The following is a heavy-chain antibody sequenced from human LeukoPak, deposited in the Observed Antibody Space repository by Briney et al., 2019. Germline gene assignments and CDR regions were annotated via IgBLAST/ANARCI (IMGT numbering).Heavy chain of an antibody. CDR3: ARDGGDYDTGNWFDP. J-gene: IGHJ5*02. V-gene: IGHV4-34*01. D-gene: IGHD4-17*01. CDR1: GGSFSGYY. Sequence: SETLSLTCAVYGGSFSGYYWSWIRQPPGKGLEWIGEINHSGSTNYNPSLMSRVTISVDTSKNQFSLKLSSVTAADTAAYYCARDGGDYDTGNWFDPWGQGTLVTVSS. CDR2: INHSGST.